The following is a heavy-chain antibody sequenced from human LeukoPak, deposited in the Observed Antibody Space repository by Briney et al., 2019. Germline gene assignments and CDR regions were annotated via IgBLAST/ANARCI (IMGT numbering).Heavy chain of an antibody. V-gene: IGHV4-34*01. Sequence: SETLSLTCAVYGGSFSGYYWSWIRQPPGKGLEWIGEINHSGSTNYNPSLKSRVTISVDTSKNQFSLKLSSVTAADTAVYYCARGRGYDGAPPPRRWYFDRWGRGTLVTVSS. CDR3: ARGRGYDGAPPPRRWYFDR. CDR1: GGSFSGYY. D-gene: IGHD3-16*01. J-gene: IGHJ2*01. CDR2: INHSGST.